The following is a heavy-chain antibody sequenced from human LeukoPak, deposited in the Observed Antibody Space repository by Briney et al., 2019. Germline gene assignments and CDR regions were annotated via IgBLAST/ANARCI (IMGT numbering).Heavy chain of an antibody. J-gene: IGHJ4*02. V-gene: IGHV3-7*01. D-gene: IGHD1-26*01. CDR2: IKQDGREK. CDR3: ARVPGRTRYFDS. Sequence: GVSLRLSCAASGFTFTCCWMSWVPQTPGKGREGVASIKQDGREKFYADSVKGRFTISRDNAKNSLYLQVNSLRAEDTAVYYCARVPGRTRYFDSWGQGILVTVSS. CDR1: GFTFTCCW.